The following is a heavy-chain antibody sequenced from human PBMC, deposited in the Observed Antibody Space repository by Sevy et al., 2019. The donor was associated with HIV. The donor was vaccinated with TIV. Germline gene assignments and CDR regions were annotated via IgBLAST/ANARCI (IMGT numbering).Heavy chain of an antibody. CDR3: ARDNYCICGDGCYGYGLDV. CDR2: ISNSGNTV. D-gene: IGHD2-2*01. V-gene: IGHV3-11*01. Sequence: GGSLRLSCSASGLTFSDYYMTWIRQAPGKGLECISYISNSGNTVYYADSVKGRFTVSRDNAKKSLYLQLNSLRDEDTAVYYCARDNYCICGDGCYGYGLDVWGQGTTVTVSS. J-gene: IGHJ6*02. CDR1: GLTFSDYY.